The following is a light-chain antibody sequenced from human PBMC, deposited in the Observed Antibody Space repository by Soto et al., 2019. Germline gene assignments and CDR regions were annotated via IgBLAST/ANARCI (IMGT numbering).Light chain of an antibody. Sequence: EIVLTQSPGTLSLSPGERATLSCRTSQSVSSSYLAWYQQKPGQAPRLLIYGGSSRATGIPDRFSGSGSGTDFTLTISRLEPEDFAEYYCQQYGNSPWTFGQGTKVEIK. V-gene: IGKV3-20*01. J-gene: IGKJ1*01. CDR3: QQYGNSPWT. CDR1: QSVSSSY. CDR2: GGS.